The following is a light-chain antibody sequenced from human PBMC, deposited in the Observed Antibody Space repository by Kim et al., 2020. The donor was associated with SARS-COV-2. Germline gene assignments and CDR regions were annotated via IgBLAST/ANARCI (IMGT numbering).Light chain of an antibody. J-gene: IGKJ1*01. CDR3: QQYSNYRT. V-gene: IGKV1-8*01. CDR1: QDIRTY. Sequence: SASPGDRVTITCRASQDIRTYLAWYQQKPVKAPNLLIYAASTLESGVPSRFSGSGSGTDFTLTISSLQSEDFATYYCQQYSNYRTFGQGTKVDIK. CDR2: AAS.